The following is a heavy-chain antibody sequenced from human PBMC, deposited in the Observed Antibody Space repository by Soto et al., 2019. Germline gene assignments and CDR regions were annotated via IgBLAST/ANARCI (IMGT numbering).Heavy chain of an antibody. J-gene: IGHJ3*02. CDR1: GGTFSSYA. CDR3: ARDPARGGLAPHDAFDI. V-gene: IGHV1-69*13. Sequence: RASVKVSCKASGGTFSSYAISWVRQAPGQGLEWMGGIIPIFGTANYAQKFQGGVTITADESTSTAYMELSSLRSEDTAVYYCARDPARGGLAPHDAFDIWGQGTMVTVSS. CDR2: IIPIFGTA. D-gene: IGHD3-16*01.